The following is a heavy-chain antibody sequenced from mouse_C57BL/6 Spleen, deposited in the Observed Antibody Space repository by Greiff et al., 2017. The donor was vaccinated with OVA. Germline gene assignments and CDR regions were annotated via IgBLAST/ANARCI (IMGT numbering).Heavy chain of an antibody. CDR3: AREYYGSSPAWFAY. D-gene: IGHD1-1*01. Sequence: VQLQQSGPELVKPGASVKISCKASGYAFSSSWMNWVKQRPGKGLEWIGRIYPGDGDTNYNGKFKGKATLTADKSSSTAYMQLSSLTSEDSAVYFCAREYYGSSPAWFAYWGQGTLVTVSA. V-gene: IGHV1-82*01. CDR1: GYAFSSSW. CDR2: IYPGDGDT. J-gene: IGHJ3*01.